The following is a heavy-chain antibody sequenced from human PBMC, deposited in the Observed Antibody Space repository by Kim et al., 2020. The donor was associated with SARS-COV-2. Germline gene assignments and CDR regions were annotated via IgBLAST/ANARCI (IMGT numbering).Heavy chain of an antibody. V-gene: IGHV3-30*07. CDR3: ARYKSGFDY. J-gene: IGHJ4*02. Sequence: SRKSRFNTSRAHSKNTLYLQMNSLRAEDTAVYYCARYKSGFDYWGQGTLVTVSS. D-gene: IGHD1-1*01.